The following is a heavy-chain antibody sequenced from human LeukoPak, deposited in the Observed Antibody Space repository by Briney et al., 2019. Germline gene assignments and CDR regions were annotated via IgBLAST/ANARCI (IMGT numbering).Heavy chain of an antibody. CDR1: RGTFSSYA. Sequence: ASAKVSCKPPRGTFSSYALSCVPQAPGQGLEWMGRIIPILGIANYAQKFQGRVTITADKSTSTAYMELSSLRSEDTAVYYCARLNYDILTGYYPAVDYWGQGTLVTVSS. J-gene: IGHJ4*02. V-gene: IGHV1-69*04. CDR3: ARLNYDILTGYYPAVDY. CDR2: IIPILGIA. D-gene: IGHD3-9*01.